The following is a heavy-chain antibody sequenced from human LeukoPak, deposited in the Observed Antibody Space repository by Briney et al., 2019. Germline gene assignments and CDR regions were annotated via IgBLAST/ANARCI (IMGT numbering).Heavy chain of an antibody. CDR3: VQYCSGGSCAPYYNYGMDV. CDR2: IRSKANSYAT. CDR1: GFTFSGSA. Sequence: PGGSLRLSCAASGFTFSGSAMHWVRQASGKGLEWVGRIRSKANSYATAYAASVKGRFTISRDDSKNTAYLQMNSLKTEDTAVYYCVQYCSGGSCAPYYNYGMDVWGQGTSVTVSS. V-gene: IGHV3-73*01. D-gene: IGHD2-15*01. J-gene: IGHJ6*01.